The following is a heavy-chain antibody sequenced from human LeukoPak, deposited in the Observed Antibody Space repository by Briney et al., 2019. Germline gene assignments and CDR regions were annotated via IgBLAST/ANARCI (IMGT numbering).Heavy chain of an antibody. CDR2: IYPGDSDT. J-gene: IGHJ4*02. CDR1: GYSCTNYW. D-gene: IGHD6-13*01. V-gene: IGHV5-51*01. Sequence: GESLKISCKGSGYSCTNYWIGWVRQMPGNGLEWIGIIYPGDSDTRYSPSFQGQVTISADKSISTAYLQWSSLKASDTAMYYCARRDIIAAAGLFDYWGQGTLVTVSS. CDR3: ARRDIIAAAGLFDY.